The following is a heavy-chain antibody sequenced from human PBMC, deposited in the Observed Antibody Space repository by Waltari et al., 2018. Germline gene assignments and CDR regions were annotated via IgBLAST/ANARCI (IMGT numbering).Heavy chain of an antibody. CDR2: IFYTGNT. Sequence: VLLEESGPGLVKPSETLSLTCTVSGGSIRGFYWPWIRQPPGKGLEYIGYIFYTGNTNYNPSLKSRVIISVDTSRNQFSLKMRSLTAADTAVYYCARLGGDRFGSLRHCGPASCTTWIDPWGRGTLVTVSS. J-gene: IGHJ5*02. CDR1: GGSIRGFY. D-gene: IGHD2-2*01. CDR3: ARLGGDRFGSLRHCGPASCTTWIDP. V-gene: IGHV4-59*01.